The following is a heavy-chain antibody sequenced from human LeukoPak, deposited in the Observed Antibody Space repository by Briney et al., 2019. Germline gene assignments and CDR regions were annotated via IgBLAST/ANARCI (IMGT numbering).Heavy chain of an antibody. D-gene: IGHD2-21*01. CDR3: AKWGGAPEFGMDV. V-gene: IGHV3-23*01. CDR1: GFTFSSYA. Sequence: PGGSLRLSCAASGFTFSSYAMSWVRQAPGKGLEWVSAISGSGGSTYYADSVKGRFTISGDNSKNTLYLQMNSLRAEDTAVYYCAKWGGAPEFGMDVWGQGTTVTVSS. J-gene: IGHJ6*02. CDR2: ISGSGGST.